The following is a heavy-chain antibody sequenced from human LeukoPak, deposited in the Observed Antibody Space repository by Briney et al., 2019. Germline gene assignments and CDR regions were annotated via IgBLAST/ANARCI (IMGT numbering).Heavy chain of an antibody. CDR2: IYTSGST. V-gene: IGHV4-61*02. CDR3: ARGYDSSGYYPTPFDI. J-gene: IGHJ3*02. D-gene: IGHD3-22*01. Sequence: SQTLSLTCTVSGGSISSGSYYWSWIRQPAGKGLEWIGRIYTSGSTNYNPSLKSRVTISVDTSKNQFSLKLSSVTAADTAVYYCARGYDSSGYYPTPFDIWGQGTMVTVSS. CDR1: GGSISSGSYY.